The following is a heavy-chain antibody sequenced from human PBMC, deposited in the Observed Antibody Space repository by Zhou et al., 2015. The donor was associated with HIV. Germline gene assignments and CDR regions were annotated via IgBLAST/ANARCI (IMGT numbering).Heavy chain of an antibody. CDR1: GYTFTGHY. V-gene: IGHV1-2*06. J-gene: IGHJ6*02. CDR2: INPNNGGT. Sequence: QVQLVQSGAEVKKPGASVKVSCKASGYTFTGHYMHWVRQAPGQGFEWMGRINPNNGGTIYAQKFQGRVTMTRDTSISTAYMELSRLTSDDTAVYYCARDQQPVGQGYYYVGLDVWGQGTMVAVSS. D-gene: IGHD6-13*01. CDR3: ARDQQPVGQGYYYVGLDV.